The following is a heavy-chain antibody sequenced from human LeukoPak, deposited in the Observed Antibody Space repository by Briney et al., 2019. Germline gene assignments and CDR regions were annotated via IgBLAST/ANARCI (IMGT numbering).Heavy chain of an antibody. D-gene: IGHD3-9*01. CDR3: ARATYYDILTGYYAY. J-gene: IGHJ4*02. Sequence: GRSLRLSCAASGFTFSSYAMHWVRQAPGKGLEWVAVISYDGSNEYYADSMKGRFTISRDNSKNTLYLQMNSLRAEDTAVYYCARATYYDILTGYYAYWGQGTLVTVSS. V-gene: IGHV3-30-3*01. CDR1: GFTFSSYA. CDR2: ISYDGSNE.